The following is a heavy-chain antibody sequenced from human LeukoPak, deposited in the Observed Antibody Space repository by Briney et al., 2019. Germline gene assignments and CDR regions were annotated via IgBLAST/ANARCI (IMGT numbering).Heavy chain of an antibody. J-gene: IGHJ4*02. CDR2: ISGSSRII. V-gene: IGHV3-48*04. CDR3: ARAGSDYYPFFDY. Sequence: GGSLRLSRAASGFTFSSYSMNWVRQAPGKGLEWVSYISGSSRIIYYADSVKGRFTISRDNAKNSLYLQMNSLRAEDTAVYYCARAGSDYYPFFDYWGQGTLVTVSS. D-gene: IGHD3-22*01. CDR1: GFTFSSYS.